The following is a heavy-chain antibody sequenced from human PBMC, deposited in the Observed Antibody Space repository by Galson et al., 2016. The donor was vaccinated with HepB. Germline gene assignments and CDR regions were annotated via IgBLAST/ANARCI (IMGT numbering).Heavy chain of an antibody. CDR3: ARDPRKSSGSGSYGTPIRYFEY. V-gene: IGHV3-33*01. J-gene: IGHJ4*02. D-gene: IGHD3-10*01. Sequence: SLRLSCAVSGFSFSTYAMHWVRQAPGKGLEWVAVIWNDGTYKFNADRVKGRFTISRDNSKNTLHLQMNSLRDGDTAVYYCARDPRKSSGSGSYGTPIRYFEYWGQGTLVIVSS. CDR1: GFSFSTYA. CDR2: IWNDGTYK.